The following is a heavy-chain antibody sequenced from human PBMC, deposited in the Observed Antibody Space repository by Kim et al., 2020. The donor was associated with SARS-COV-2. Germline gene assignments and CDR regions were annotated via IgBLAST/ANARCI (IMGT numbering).Heavy chain of an antibody. Sequence: VGSLRLSCEASGFTFLMHLISWGRQAPGKWLELVAKINEDGTEKYNVDPVNCRVTISRDNAKKSLYLQMSSLNADDTAVYYFSVASGNCLSHNCKGDA. J-gene: IGHJ3*01. CDR2: INEDGTEK. D-gene: IGHD1-1*01. CDR3: SVASGNCLSHNCKGDA. CDR1: GFTFLMHL. V-gene: IGHV3-7*05.